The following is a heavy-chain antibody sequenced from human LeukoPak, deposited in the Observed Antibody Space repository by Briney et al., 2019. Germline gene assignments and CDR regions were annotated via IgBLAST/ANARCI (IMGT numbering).Heavy chain of an antibody. Sequence: GRSLRLSCAASGFTFDDYAMHWVRQAPGKGLEWVSGISWNSGSIGYADSVKGRFTISRDDAKNSLYLQMNSLRAGDMALYYCAKSGPSGYAFDYWGREPWSPSPQ. J-gene: IGHJ4*02. CDR1: GFTFDDYA. D-gene: IGHD3-22*01. CDR2: ISWNSGSI. CDR3: AKSGPSGYAFDY. V-gene: IGHV3-9*03.